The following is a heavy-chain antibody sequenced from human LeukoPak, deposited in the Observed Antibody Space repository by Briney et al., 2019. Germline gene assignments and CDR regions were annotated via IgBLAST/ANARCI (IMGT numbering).Heavy chain of an antibody. J-gene: IGHJ3*02. V-gene: IGHV4-59*01. Sequence: SETLSLTCTVSGGSISSYYWSWIRQPPGKGLEWIGYIYYSGSTNYNPSLKSRVTISVDTSKNQFSLKLSSVTAADTAVYYCARGRPFYYDSSGYAPNDAFDIWGQGTMVTVSS. CDR2: IYYSGST. CDR1: GGSISSYY. D-gene: IGHD3-22*01. CDR3: ARGRPFYYDSSGYAPNDAFDI.